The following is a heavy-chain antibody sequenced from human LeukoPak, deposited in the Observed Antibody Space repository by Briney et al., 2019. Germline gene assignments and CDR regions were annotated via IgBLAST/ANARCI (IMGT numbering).Heavy chain of an antibody. V-gene: IGHV4-38-2*02. CDR2: IYHSGST. CDR1: GYSISSGYY. D-gene: IGHD1-26*01. Sequence: SETLSLTCTVSGYSISSGYYWGWIRQPPGKGLEWIGSIYHSGSTYYNPSLESRVTISVDTSKNQFSLRLSSVTAADTAVYYCASSSGSYSFDYWGQGTLVTVSS. J-gene: IGHJ4*02. CDR3: ASSSGSYSFDY.